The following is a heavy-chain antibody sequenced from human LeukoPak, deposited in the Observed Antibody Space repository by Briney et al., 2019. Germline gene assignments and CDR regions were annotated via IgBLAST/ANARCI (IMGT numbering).Heavy chain of an antibody. J-gene: IGHJ5*02. CDR2: IYPGDSDT. Sequence: GESLKISCKGSGYSFTSYWIGWVRPMSGKGLEWMGIIYPGDSDTRYSPSFQGQVTISADKSLSTAYLQWSSLKASDTAMYYCARLRRVYAMESWFDPWGQGTLVTVSS. CDR3: ARLRRVYAMESWFDP. D-gene: IGHD2-8*01. V-gene: IGHV5-51*01. CDR1: GYSFTSYW.